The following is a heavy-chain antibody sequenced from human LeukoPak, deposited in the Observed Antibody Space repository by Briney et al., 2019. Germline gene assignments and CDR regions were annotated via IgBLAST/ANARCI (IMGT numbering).Heavy chain of an antibody. CDR2: ISSSSSTI. CDR3: ARDKQVVVGATTAYDY. Sequence: GGALRLSCAASGFTFSSYSMNWVRQAPRKGLEWVSYISSSSSTIYYADSVKGRITISRDKAKNSLYLQMNSMRAEDTAVYYCARDKQVVVGATTAYDYWGQGTLVTVSS. D-gene: IGHD1-26*01. V-gene: IGHV3-48*01. J-gene: IGHJ4*02. CDR1: GFTFSSYS.